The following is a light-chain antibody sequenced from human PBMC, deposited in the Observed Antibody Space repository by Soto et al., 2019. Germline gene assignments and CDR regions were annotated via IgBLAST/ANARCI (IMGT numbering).Light chain of an antibody. J-gene: IGLJ1*01. CDR2: RNN. CDR3: ATWDDSLNGPYV. Sequence: QSVLTQPPSASGTPGQGVTISCSGSTSNIGSNYVYWYQQLPGTAPKLLIYRNNQRPSGVPDRFSGSKSGTSASLAISGLRSDDEADYLCATWDDSLNGPYVSGNGTKVT. V-gene: IGLV1-47*01. CDR1: TSNIGSNY.